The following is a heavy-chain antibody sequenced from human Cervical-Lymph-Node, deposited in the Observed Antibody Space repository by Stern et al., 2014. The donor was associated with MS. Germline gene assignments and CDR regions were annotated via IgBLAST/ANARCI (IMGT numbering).Heavy chain of an antibody. CDR2: MSWNSGSI. D-gene: IGHD6-13*01. J-gene: IGHJ4*02. V-gene: IGHV3-9*01. CDR1: GFTFADYA. Sequence: QLVESGGGLVQPGMSLRLSCAASGFTFADYAMHWVRQAPGKGLEWVSGMSWNSGSIGYADSVKGRFTISRDNAKNSLYLQMNSLRTEDTAFYYCAKGSVGIAAPRNFDYWGQGTLVTVSS. CDR3: AKGSVGIAAPRNFDY.